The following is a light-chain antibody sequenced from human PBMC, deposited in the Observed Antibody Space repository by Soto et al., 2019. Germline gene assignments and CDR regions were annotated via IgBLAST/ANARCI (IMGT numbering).Light chain of an antibody. CDR2: VGNGGIVG. V-gene: IGLV9-49*01. Sequence: QSVLTQPLSASASLGASVTLTCTLSSGYSNYKVDWYRQRPGKGPRFVMRVGNGGIVGSKGDGIPDRFSVMGSGLNRYLTIKNIQEEDESDYLCGADHGSGSNFVYVFGGVTNVTVL. J-gene: IGLJ2*01. CDR3: GADHGSGSNFVYV. CDR1: SGYSNYK.